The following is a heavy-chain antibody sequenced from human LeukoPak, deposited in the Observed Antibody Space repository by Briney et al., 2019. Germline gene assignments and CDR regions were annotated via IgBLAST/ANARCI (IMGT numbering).Heavy chain of an antibody. CDR3: AKDRNDNLRFDY. CDR1: GFTFNDFA. V-gene: IGHV3-9*01. CDR2: ISWDGDTV. J-gene: IGHJ4*02. D-gene: IGHD1-1*01. Sequence: GGSLRLSCVASGFTFNDFAMHWVRQAPGKGLEWVSRISWDGDTVDYADSVKGRFTISRDNAKNSLYLQMNSLRAEDTAVYYCAKDRNDNLRFDYWGQGTLVTVSS.